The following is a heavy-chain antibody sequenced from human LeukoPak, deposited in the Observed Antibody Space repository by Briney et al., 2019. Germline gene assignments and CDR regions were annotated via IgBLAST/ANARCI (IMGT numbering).Heavy chain of an antibody. CDR3: ARLRLPYYYYYYMDV. Sequence: PGGSLRLSCAASGFTFSSYEMNWVRQAPGKGLEWVSYISSSSSTIYYADSVKGRFTISRDNAKNSLYLQMNSLRAEDTAVYYCARLRLPYYYYYYMDVWGKGTTVTVSS. CDR1: GFTFSSYE. CDR2: ISSSSSTI. J-gene: IGHJ6*03. V-gene: IGHV3-48*01.